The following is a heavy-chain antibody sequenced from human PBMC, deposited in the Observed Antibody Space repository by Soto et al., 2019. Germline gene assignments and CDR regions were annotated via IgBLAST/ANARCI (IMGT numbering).Heavy chain of an antibody. CDR1: GVSVSSLSFY. D-gene: IGHD3-22*01. J-gene: IGHJ5*01. V-gene: IGHV4-39*01. CDR2: LYYIGSA. Sequence: PSETLSLTCSVSGVSVSSLSFYWAWVRQSPGKGLEWIGSLYYIGSAYYSPSLKSRITISADSSRNQFSLTLSAVTAADTAMYYCSTRAYDTNAYYRFDPWGQGTLVSVSS. CDR3: STRAYDTNAYYRFDP.